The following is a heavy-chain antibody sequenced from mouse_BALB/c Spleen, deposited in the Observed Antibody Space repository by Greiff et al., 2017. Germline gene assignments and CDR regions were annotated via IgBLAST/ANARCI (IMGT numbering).Heavy chain of an antibody. CDR3: ARGGGRFDY. V-gene: IGHV1-87*01. J-gene: IGHJ2*01. CDR2: IYPGDGDT. Sequence: QVHVKQSGAELARPGASVKLSCKASGYTFTSYWMQWVKQRPGQGLEWIGAIYPGDGDTRYTQKFKGKATLTADKSSSTAYMQLSSLASEDSAVYYCARGGGRFDYWGQGTTLTVSS. CDR1: GYTFTSYW.